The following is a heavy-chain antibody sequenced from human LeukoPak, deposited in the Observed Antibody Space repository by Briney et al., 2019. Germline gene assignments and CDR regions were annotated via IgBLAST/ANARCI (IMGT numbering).Heavy chain of an antibody. CDR2: IYYSGST. D-gene: IGHD6-19*01. CDR3: ARAIAVAGLAWFDP. V-gene: IGHV4-59*01. J-gene: IGHJ5*02. CDR1: GGSISSCY. Sequence: PSETLSLTCTVSGGSISSCYWSWIRQPPGKGLEWIGYIYYSGSTNYNPSLKSRVTISVDTSKNQFSLKLSSVTAADTAVYYCARAIAVAGLAWFDPWGQGTLVTVSS.